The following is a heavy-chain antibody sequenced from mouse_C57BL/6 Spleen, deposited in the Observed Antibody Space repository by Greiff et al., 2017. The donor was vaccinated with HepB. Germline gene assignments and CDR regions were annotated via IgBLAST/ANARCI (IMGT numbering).Heavy chain of an antibody. J-gene: IGHJ3*01. CDR2: IDPSDSET. D-gene: IGHD1-1*01. CDR1: GYTFTSYW. Sequence: QVQLQQSGAELVRPGSSVKLSCKASGYTFTSYWMHWVKQRPIQGLEWIGNIDPSDSETHYNQKFKDKATLTVDKSSSTAYMQLSSLTSEDSAVYYCARWEFLYGSSPFAYWGQGTLVTVSA. CDR3: ARWEFLYGSSPFAY. V-gene: IGHV1-52*01.